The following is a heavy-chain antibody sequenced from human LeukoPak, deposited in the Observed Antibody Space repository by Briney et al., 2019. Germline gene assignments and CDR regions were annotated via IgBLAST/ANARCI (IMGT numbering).Heavy chain of an antibody. CDR1: GYTFTSYG. D-gene: IGHD5-18*01. J-gene: IGHJ4*02. V-gene: IGHV1-18*01. CDR2: ISAYNGNT. CDR3: ARASRHDVDTAPICDY. Sequence: GASVKVSCKASGYTFTSYGISWVRQAPGQGLEWMGWISAYNGNTNYAQKLQGRVTMTTDTSTSTAYMELRSLRSDGTAVYYCARASRHDVDTAPICDYWGQGTLVTVSS.